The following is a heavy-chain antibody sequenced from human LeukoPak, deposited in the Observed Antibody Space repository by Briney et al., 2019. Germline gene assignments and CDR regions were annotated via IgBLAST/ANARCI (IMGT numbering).Heavy chain of an antibody. V-gene: IGHV3-48*04. J-gene: IGHJ4*02. CDR1: GFTFSSYS. CDR2: ISSSSSTI. D-gene: IGHD1-26*01. Sequence: GGSLRLSCAASGFTFSSYSMNWVRQAPGKGLEWVSYISSSSSTIYYADSVKGRFTISRDNAKNSLYLQMNSLRAEDTAVYYCARKWELLLWGQGTLVTVSS. CDR3: ARKWELLL.